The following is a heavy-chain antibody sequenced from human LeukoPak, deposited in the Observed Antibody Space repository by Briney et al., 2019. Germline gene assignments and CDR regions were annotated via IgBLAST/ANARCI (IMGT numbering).Heavy chain of an antibody. CDR2: IKQDGSEK. J-gene: IGHJ4*02. Sequence: GGSLRLSCAASGFTFSDYYMSWIRQAPGKGLEWVANIKQDGSEKYYVDSVKGRFTISRDNAKNSLYLQMNSLRAEDTAVYYCARGRRLSPVVVVAANHFDYWGQGTLVTVSS. CDR3: ARGRRLSPVVVVAANHFDY. V-gene: IGHV3-7*01. D-gene: IGHD2-15*01. CDR1: GFTFSDYY.